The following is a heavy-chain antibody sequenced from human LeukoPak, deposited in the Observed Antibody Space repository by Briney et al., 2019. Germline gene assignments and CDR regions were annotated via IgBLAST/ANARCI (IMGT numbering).Heavy chain of an antibody. J-gene: IGHJ4*02. CDR3: ARGLGLDY. D-gene: IGHD4-11*01. CDR2: INPSSGGT. CDR1: GYSLNAYY. V-gene: IGHV1-2*02. Sequence: SVKVSCKASGYSLNAYYMHWLPQAPGQGLEWMGWINPSSGGTKYAQKFQGRVTLARDTSISTTYMELRRLTSDDTAVYYWARGLGLDYWGEGTLVTVSS.